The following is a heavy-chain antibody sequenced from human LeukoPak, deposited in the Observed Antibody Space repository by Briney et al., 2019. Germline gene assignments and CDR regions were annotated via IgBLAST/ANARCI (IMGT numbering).Heavy chain of an antibody. V-gene: IGHV3-9*01. Sequence: GGSLRLSCAASGFTFSSYSMNWVRQAPGKGLEWVSGISWNSGSIGYADSVKGRFTISRDNAKNSLYLQMNSLRAEDTALYYCAKESGSYNHDAFDIWGQGTMVTVSS. CDR1: GFTFSSYS. CDR3: AKESGSYNHDAFDI. J-gene: IGHJ3*02. CDR2: ISWNSGSI. D-gene: IGHD1-26*01.